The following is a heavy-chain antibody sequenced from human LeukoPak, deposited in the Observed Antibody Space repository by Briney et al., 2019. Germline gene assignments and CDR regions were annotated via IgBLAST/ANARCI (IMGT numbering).Heavy chain of an antibody. J-gene: IGHJ6*02. CDR2: IIPIFGTA. Sequence: SVKVSCKASGSTFSSYAISWVRQAPGQGLEWMGGIIPIFGTANYAQKFQGRVTITADESTSTAYMELSGLRSEDTAVYYCARDSEQGIVVVPAGRPYYYYGMDVWGQGTTVTVSS. D-gene: IGHD2-2*01. CDR1: GSTFSSYA. CDR3: ARDSEQGIVVVPAGRPYYYYGMDV. V-gene: IGHV1-69*13.